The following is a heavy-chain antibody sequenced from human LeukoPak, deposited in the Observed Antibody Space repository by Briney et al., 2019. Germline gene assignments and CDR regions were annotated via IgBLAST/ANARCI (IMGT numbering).Heavy chain of an antibody. CDR1: GYTFTGYY. CDR3: ARDRWAMVRGREPNWFDP. Sequence: ASVKVSCKASGYTFTGYYMHWVRQAPGQGLEWMGWINPNSGGTNYAQKFQGRVTMTRDTSISTAYMELSRLRSDDTAVYYCARDRWAMVRGREPNWFDPWGQGTLVTVSS. CDR2: INPNSGGT. V-gene: IGHV1-2*02. J-gene: IGHJ5*02. D-gene: IGHD3-10*01.